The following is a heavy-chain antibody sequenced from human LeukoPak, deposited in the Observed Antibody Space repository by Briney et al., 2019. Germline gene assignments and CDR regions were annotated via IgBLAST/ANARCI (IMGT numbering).Heavy chain of an antibody. CDR1: GFTFSSYG. Sequence: GGSLRLSCAASGFTFSSYGMNWVRQAPGKGLEWVSSISSSSSYIYYADSVKGRFTISRDNAKNSLYLQMNSLRAEDTAVYYCARSRDDDFWSCDWGQGTLVTVSS. V-gene: IGHV3-21*01. D-gene: IGHD3-3*01. J-gene: IGHJ4*02. CDR3: ARSRDDDFWSCD. CDR2: ISSSSSYI.